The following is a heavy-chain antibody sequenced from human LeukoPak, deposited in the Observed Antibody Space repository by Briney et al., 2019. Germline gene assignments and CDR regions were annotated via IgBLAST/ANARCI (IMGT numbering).Heavy chain of an antibody. D-gene: IGHD5-12*01. CDR1: GGSISSYY. CDR3: ARVNYSGYGAAHWYFDL. J-gene: IGHJ2*01. V-gene: IGHV4-59*01. CDR2: IYYSGST. Sequence: SETLSLTCTVSGGSISSYYWSWIRQPPGKGLEWVGYIYYSGSTNYYPSLQSRVTISVDTSKNQFSLKLSSVTAADTAVYYCARVNYSGYGAAHWYFDLWGRGTLVTVSS.